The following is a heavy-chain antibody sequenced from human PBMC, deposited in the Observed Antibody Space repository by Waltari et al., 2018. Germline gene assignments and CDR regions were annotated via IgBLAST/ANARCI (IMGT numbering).Heavy chain of an antibody. CDR2: ISYDGSNK. CDR3: ARGGLTTVTTSFDY. CDR1: GFTFSSYA. V-gene: IGHV3-30-3*01. J-gene: IGHJ4*02. Sequence: QVQLVESGGGVVQPGRSLRLSCAASGFTFSSYAMHWVRQAPGKGLEWVAVISYDGSNKYYADSVKGRFTISRDNSKNTLYLQMNSLRAEDTAVYYCARGGLTTVTTSFDYWGQGTLVTVSS. D-gene: IGHD4-17*01.